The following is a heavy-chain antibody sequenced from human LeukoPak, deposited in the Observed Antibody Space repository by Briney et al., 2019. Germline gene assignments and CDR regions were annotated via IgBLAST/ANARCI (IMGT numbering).Heavy chain of an antibody. V-gene: IGHV3-53*05. CDR1: GFTVSSNY. CDR3: TRDVSTFYDFSIGHPGSFDV. D-gene: IGHD3-3*01. J-gene: IGHJ3*01. CDR2: IYGGGTT. Sequence: GGSLRLSCAASGFTVSSNYMNWVRQAPGKGLECVSSIYGGGTTYYIESVKGRFTISRDNSKNTVYLQMTSLRAEDTAMYYCTRDVSTFYDFSIGHPGSFDVWGQGTMVTVSS.